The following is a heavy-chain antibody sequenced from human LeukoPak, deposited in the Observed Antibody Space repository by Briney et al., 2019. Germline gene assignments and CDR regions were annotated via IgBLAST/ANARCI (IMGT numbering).Heavy chain of an antibody. CDR1: GGSISSSSYY. Sequence: SETLSLTCTVSGGSISSSSYYWGWIRQPPGKGLEWIGSIYYSGSTYYNPSLKSRVIISVDTSKNQFSLKLSSVTAADTAVYYCASSDSSGYPALIDYWGQGTLVTVSS. CDR2: IYYSGST. V-gene: IGHV4-39*01. J-gene: IGHJ4*02. CDR3: ASSDSSGYPALIDY. D-gene: IGHD3-22*01.